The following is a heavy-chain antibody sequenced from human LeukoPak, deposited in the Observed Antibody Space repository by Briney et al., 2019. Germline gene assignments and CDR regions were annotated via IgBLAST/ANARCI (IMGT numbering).Heavy chain of an antibody. CDR2: IYHSGST. D-gene: IGHD2-2*01. CDR1: GGSISSGGYS. CDR3: ARGQYGLFDY. J-gene: IGHJ4*02. Sequence: SETLSLTCAVSGGSISSGGYSWSWIRQPPGKGLEWIGYIYHSGSTYYNPSLKSRVTISVDTSKNQFSLKLSSVTAADTAVYYCARGQYGLFDYWGQGTLVTVSS. V-gene: IGHV4-30-2*01.